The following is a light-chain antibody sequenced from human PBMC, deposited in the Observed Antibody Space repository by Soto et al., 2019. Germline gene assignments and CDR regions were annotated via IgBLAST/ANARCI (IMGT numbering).Light chain of an antibody. V-gene: IGKV3D-20*02. CDR2: GAS. Sequence: ILFPQSPGTLSLSPGERATLSCRASQSVSNNYLAWYQQKHGQAPRLLIYGASNKDTGIPARFSGSGSGTDFTLTISRLEPEDFEVYYCQQRSKWPITFGQGTRLEIK. CDR1: QSVSNNY. J-gene: IGKJ5*01. CDR3: QQRSKWPIT.